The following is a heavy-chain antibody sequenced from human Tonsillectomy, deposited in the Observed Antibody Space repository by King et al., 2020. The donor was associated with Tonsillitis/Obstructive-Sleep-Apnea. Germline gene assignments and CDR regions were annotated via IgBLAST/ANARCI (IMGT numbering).Heavy chain of an antibody. CDR1: GFTFSSYA. Sequence: DVQLVESGGGLVQPGGSLRLSCAASGFTFSSYAMSWVRQAPGKGLEWVSAISGSGGSTYYADSVKGRFTISRDNSKNTLYLQMNSLRAEDTAVYYCAKVRSRYCSSTSCYLWFDPWGQGTLVTVSS. V-gene: IGHV3-23*04. D-gene: IGHD2-2*01. J-gene: IGHJ5*02. CDR3: AKVRSRYCSSTSCYLWFDP. CDR2: ISGSGGST.